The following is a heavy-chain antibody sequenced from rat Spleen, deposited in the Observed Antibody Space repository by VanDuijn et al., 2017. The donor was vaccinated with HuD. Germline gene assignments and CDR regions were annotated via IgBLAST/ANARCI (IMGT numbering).Heavy chain of an antibody. CDR2: MWAARGAT. D-gene: IGHD5-1*01. CDR1: GFSLISYS. CDR3: TRLGEGYWYFDF. Sequence: QVQLRESGPGLVQPSQTLSLTCTVSGFSLISYSVHWVRQSRGRGLEWMGVMWAARGATEYNSTLKSRLTITRDTSKSQVFLKMNSLQTEDTAIYFCTRLGEGYWYFDFWGPGTMVTVSS. V-gene: IGHV2-30*01. J-gene: IGHJ1*01.